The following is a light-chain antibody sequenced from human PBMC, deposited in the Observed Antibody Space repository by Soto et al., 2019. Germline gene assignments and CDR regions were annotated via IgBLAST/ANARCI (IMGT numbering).Light chain of an antibody. CDR2: AAS. CDR1: QDISSW. V-gene: IGKV1-12*01. Sequence: DIQMTQSPSSVSASVGDRVTITCRASQDISSWLAWYQQKPGKAPKLLMSAASNLQSGVPSRLSGSGSGTDFTLTISNLQPEDFATYYCQQANSFPITFGQGTRLEIK. J-gene: IGKJ5*01. CDR3: QQANSFPIT.